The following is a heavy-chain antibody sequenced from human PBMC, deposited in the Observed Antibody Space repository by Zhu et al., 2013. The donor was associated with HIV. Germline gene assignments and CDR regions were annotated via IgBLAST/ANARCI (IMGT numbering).Heavy chain of an antibody. V-gene: IGHV1-18*04. D-gene: IGHD2-2*01. CDR3: ARRRLGYCSSTSCLDVEAFDI. J-gene: IGHJ3*02. CDR1: GYTFTSYG. CDR2: ISAYNGNT. Sequence: QVQLVQSGAEVKKPGASVKVSCKASGYTFTSYGISWVRQAPGQGLEWMGWISAYNGNTNYAQKLQGRVTMTTDTSTSTAYMELRSLRSDDTAVYYCARRRLGYCSSTSCLDVEAFDIWGQGTMVTVSS.